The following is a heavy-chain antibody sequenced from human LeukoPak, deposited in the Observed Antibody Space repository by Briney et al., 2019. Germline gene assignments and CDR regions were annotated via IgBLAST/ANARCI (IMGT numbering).Heavy chain of an antibody. CDR1: GFTFSSYG. V-gene: IGHV3-30*18. Sequence: GGSLRLSCAASGFTFSSYGMHWVRQAPGKGLEWVAVISYDGSNKHYADSVKGRFTISRDNSKNTLYLQMNSLRPEDTAVYYCAKDGAGSRFGEATWGQGTLVTVSS. J-gene: IGHJ5*02. D-gene: IGHD3-16*01. CDR3: AKDGAGSRFGEAT. CDR2: ISYDGSNK.